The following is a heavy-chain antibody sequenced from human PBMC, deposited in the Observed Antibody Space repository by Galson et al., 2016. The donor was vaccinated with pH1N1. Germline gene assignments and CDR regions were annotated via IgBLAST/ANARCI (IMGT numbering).Heavy chain of an antibody. D-gene: IGHD5/OR15-5a*01. J-gene: IGHJ3*02. CDR1: GYTFTIYG. CDR3: ARALRPVSTPSEAFDI. Sequence: SVKVSCKASGYTFTIYGISWVRQAPGQGLEWMGWISPYSGNTKYAQKVQGRVTITTEKSTSTSYMELRSLTSDDTAVYFCARALRPVSTPSEAFDIWGQGTMVTVSS. V-gene: IGHV1-18*01. CDR2: ISPYSGNT.